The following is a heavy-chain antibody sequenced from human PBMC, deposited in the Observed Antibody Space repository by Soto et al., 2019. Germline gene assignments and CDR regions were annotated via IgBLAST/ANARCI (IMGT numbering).Heavy chain of an antibody. Sequence: QVQLVQSGAEVKKPGASVKVSCKASGYTFPSYDINWVRQATGQGLEWMGWMNPNSGNTGYAQKFQGRVTMTRNTAISIAYMELSSLRSEDTAVYYCARPAMDYYGSGSYLEAAYGMDFWGQGTTVTGSS. D-gene: IGHD3-10*01. CDR3: ARPAMDYYGSGSYLEAAYGMDF. V-gene: IGHV1-8*01. CDR2: MNPNSGNT. CDR1: GYTFPSYD. J-gene: IGHJ6*02.